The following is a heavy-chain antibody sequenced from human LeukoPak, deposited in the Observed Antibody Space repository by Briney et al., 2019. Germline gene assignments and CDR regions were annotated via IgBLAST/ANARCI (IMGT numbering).Heavy chain of an antibody. CDR1: GGSISSSSYY. Sequence: PSETLSLTCTVSGGSISSSSYYWGWIRQPPGKGLEWIGSIYYSGSTYYNPSLKSRVTISVDTSKNQFSLKLSSVTAADTAVYYCARSPPKWLLPYYFDYWGQGTLVTVSS. CDR2: IYYSGST. J-gene: IGHJ4*02. V-gene: IGHV4-39*07. CDR3: ARSPPKWLLPYYFDY. D-gene: IGHD3-22*01.